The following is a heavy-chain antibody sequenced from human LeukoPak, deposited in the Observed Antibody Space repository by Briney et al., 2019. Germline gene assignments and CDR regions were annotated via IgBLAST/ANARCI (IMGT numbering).Heavy chain of an antibody. J-gene: IGHJ4*02. CDR1: GGSISSSSYY. D-gene: IGHD3-22*01. V-gene: IGHV4-39*07. CDR3: ARDRVSDYYGSSGYYFDY. Sequence: PSETLSLTCTVSGGSISSSSYYWGWIRQPPGKGLEWIGSIYYSGSTYYNPSLKSRVTISVDTSKNQFSLKLSSVTAADTAVYYCARDRVSDYYGSSGYYFDYWGQGTLVTVSS. CDR2: IYYSGST.